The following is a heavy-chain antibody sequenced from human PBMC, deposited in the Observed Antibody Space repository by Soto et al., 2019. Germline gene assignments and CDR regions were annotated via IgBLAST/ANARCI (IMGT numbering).Heavy chain of an antibody. J-gene: IGHJ3*02. D-gene: IGHD2-15*01. CDR3: ASGLGYAFDI. CDR1: GFTFSSYA. Sequence: EVQLVESGGGLVQPGGSLRLSCAASGFTFSSYAMHWVRQAPGKGLEYVSAISSNGGSTYYANSVKGRFTISRDNSKNTLYLQMGSLRAGDMAVDDCASGLGYAFDIWGQGTMVTVSS. V-gene: IGHV3-64*01. CDR2: ISSNGGST.